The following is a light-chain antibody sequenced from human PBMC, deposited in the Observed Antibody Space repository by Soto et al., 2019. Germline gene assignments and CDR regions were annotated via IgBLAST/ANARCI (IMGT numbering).Light chain of an antibody. CDR2: KAS. Sequence: DIQMTQSPSTLSASVGDRVTITCRASQTINSWLAWYQQKPGKAPKVLIYKASSLESGVPSRFSGSRSGTEFTLTFSSLQPDDFATYYCQQYNSYPYTSGQGTKLEIK. CDR1: QTINSW. V-gene: IGKV1-5*03. CDR3: QQYNSYPYT. J-gene: IGKJ2*01.